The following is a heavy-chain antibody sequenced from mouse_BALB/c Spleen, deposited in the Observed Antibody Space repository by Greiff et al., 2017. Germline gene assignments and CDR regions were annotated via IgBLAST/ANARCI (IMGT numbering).Heavy chain of an antibody. Sequence: VQVVESGAELMKPGASVKISCKATGYTFSSYWIEWVKQRPGHGLEWIGEILPGSGSTNYNEKFKGKATFTADTSSNTAYMQLSSLTSEDSAVYYCAVAGEAMDYWGQGTSVTVSS. J-gene: IGHJ4*01. CDR2: ILPGSGST. V-gene: IGHV1-9*01. CDR1: GYTFSSYW. CDR3: AVAGEAMDY.